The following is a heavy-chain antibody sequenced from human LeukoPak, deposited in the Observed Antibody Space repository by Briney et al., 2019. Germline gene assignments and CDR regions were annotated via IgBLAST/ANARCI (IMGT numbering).Heavy chain of an antibody. CDR3: GKGAAVLVSGQNPGNLFDY. J-gene: IGHJ4*02. CDR1: GFIFSDSF. Sequence: PGGSLRLSCAASGFIFSDSFMNWIRQAPGKGLEWISYISSSGIATNYADSVKGRFTISRDNSKNTLYLQMSSLRVEDTAVYYCGKGAAVLVSGQNPGNLFDYWGQGTLVTVSS. D-gene: IGHD2-15*01. V-gene: IGHV3-11*05. CDR2: ISSSGIAT.